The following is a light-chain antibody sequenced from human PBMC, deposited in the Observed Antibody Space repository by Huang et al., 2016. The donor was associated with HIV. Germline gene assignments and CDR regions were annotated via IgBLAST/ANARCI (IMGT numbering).Light chain of an antibody. CDR3: QQRSNWPRT. V-gene: IGKV3-11*01. CDR1: QSVSSY. CDR2: DAS. J-gene: IGKJ1*01. Sequence: EIVLTQSPATLSLSPGERATLSCRASQSVSSYLAWYQQKPGQAPRLLIDDASNRATGIPARLSGSGSGTDFTLTINSLEPEDFAVYYCQQRSNWPRTFGQGTKVEIK.